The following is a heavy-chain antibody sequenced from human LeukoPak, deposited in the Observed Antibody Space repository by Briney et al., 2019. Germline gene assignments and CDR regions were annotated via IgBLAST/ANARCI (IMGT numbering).Heavy chain of an antibody. D-gene: IGHD6-19*01. CDR2: ISYDGSNK. CDR3: ARDSYSSGWYIRFVSYYYYGMDV. V-gene: IGHV3-30-3*01. J-gene: IGHJ6*02. CDR1: GFTFSDYY. Sequence: AGGSLRLSCAASGFTFSDYYMSWIRQAPGKGLEWVAVISYDGSNKYYADSVKGRFTISRDNSKNTLYLQMNSLRAEDTAVYYCARDSYSSGWYIRFVSYYYYGMDVWGQGTTVTVSS.